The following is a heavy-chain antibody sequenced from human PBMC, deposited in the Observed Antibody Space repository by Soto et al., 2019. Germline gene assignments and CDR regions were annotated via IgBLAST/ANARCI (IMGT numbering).Heavy chain of an antibody. J-gene: IGHJ4*02. Sequence: QVQLQESGPGLVKPSETLSLTCTVSGGSISSYYWSWIRQPPGKGLEWIGYIYYSGSTNYNPSLKSRVTISVDTSKNRFSLKLSSVTAADTAVYYCASGAYNWRFDYWGQGTLVTVSS. V-gene: IGHV4-59*08. CDR1: GGSISSYY. CDR3: ASGAYNWRFDY. CDR2: IYYSGST. D-gene: IGHD1-20*01.